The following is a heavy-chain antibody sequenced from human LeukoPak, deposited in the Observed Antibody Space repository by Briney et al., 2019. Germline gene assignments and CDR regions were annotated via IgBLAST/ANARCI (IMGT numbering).Heavy chain of an antibody. CDR3: ARGPFTMFLDY. D-gene: IGHD3-10*02. CDR2: IYYSGST. Sequence: SETLSLTCTVSGGSISSYYWSWIRQPPGKGLEWIGYIYYSGSTNYNPSLKSRVTISVDTSKNQFSLKLSSVTAADTAVYYCARGPFTMFLDYWGQGTLVTVSS. J-gene: IGHJ4*02. CDR1: GGSISSYY. V-gene: IGHV4-59*12.